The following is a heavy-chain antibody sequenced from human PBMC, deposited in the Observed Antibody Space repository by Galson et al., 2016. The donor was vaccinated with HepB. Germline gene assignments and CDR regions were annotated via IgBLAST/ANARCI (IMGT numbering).Heavy chain of an antibody. J-gene: IGHJ4*02. V-gene: IGHV3-9*01. D-gene: IGHD3-10*01. CDR1: GFTFDDSA. CDR3: AKGTGSFIPYYLDH. CDR2: IDWNGGDI. Sequence: SLRLSCAASGFTFDDSAMHWVRQALGKGLVWVSGIDWNGGDIGYADSVKGRFTISRDNAMNSLYLQMNNLRTEDTAFYYCAKGTGSFIPYYLDHWGQGILVTVSS.